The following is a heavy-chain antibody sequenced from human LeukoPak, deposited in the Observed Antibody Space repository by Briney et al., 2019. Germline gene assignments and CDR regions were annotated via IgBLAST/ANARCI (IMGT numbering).Heavy chain of an antibody. V-gene: IGHV1-69*05. Sequence: ASVKVSCKASGGTFSSYAISWVRQAPGQGLEWMGGIIPIFGTANYAQKFQGRVTITTDESTSTAYMELSSLRSEDTAVYYCASSFWSGYYTGDFDYWGQGTLVTVSS. D-gene: IGHD3-3*01. CDR2: IIPIFGTA. CDR3: ASSFWSGYYTGDFDY. CDR1: GGTFSSYA. J-gene: IGHJ4*02.